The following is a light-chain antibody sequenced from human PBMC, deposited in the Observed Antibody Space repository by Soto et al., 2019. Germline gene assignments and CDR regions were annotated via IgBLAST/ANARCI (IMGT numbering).Light chain of an antibody. J-gene: IGKJ2*01. V-gene: IGKV3-15*01. CDR1: QSVSSN. Sequence: EIVMTQSPANLSVSPGERATLSCRASQSVSSNLAWYQQKPGQGPRLLIYGASTRATGIPARFSGSGSGTEFPLTISSLQSEDFAVYYCQQYNKWPQYTFGQGTKVEIK. CDR3: QQYNKWPQYT. CDR2: GAS.